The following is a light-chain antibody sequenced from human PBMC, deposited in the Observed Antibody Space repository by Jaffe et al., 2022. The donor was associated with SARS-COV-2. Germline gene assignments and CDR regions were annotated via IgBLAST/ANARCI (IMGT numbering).Light chain of an antibody. Sequence: QSALTQPASVSGSPGQSIAISCTGTSSDVGSSNYVSWYQQHLGKAPKLIIYGVSNRPSGVSNRFSGSKSGDTASLTISGLQAEDEADYYCSSYTSRHSWVFGGGTKLAVL. CDR1: SSDVGSSNY. V-gene: IGLV2-14*01. CDR2: GVS. J-gene: IGLJ3*02. CDR3: SSYTSRHSWV.